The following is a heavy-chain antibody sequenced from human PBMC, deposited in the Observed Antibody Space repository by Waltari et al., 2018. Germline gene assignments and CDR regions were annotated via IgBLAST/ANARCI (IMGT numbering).Heavy chain of an antibody. Sequence: QVQLQQWGAGLLKPSETLSLTCAVYGGSFSGYYWSWIRQPPGKGLEWIGEINHRGSTNSNPSLKSRVTISVDTSKNQFSLKLSSVTAADTAVYYCARGETGTKFDYWGQGTLVTVSS. CDR3: ARGETGTKFDY. J-gene: IGHJ4*02. V-gene: IGHV4-34*01. CDR2: INHRGST. D-gene: IGHD1-7*01. CDR1: GGSFSGYY.